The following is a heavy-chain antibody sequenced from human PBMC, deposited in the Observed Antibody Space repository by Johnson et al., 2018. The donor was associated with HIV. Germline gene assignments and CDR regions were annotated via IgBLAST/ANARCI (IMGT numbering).Heavy chain of an antibody. CDR1: GFTFSSYG. J-gene: IGHJ3*02. CDR2: ISYDGSNK. Sequence: QVQLVESGGGVVQPGGSLRLSCAASGFTFSSYGMPWVRQAPGKGLEWVAVISYDGSNKYYADSVKGRFTISRDNAKKSLYLQMNSLRAEDTALYYCLRCVGVDGYDECDAFDIWGQGTMVTISS. CDR3: LRCVGVDGYDECDAFDI. V-gene: IGHV3-30*03. D-gene: IGHD2-15*01.